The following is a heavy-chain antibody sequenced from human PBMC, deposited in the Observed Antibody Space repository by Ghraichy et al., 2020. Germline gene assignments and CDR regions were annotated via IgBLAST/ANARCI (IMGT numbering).Heavy chain of an antibody. J-gene: IGHJ3*02. Sequence: SETLSLTCTVSGGSISSSSYYWGWIRQPPGKGLEWIGSIYYSGSTYYNPSLKSRVTISVDTSKNQFSLKLSSVTAADTAVYYCARPGDWNYSFLDAFDIWGQGTMVTVSS. D-gene: IGHD1-7*01. CDR2: IYYSGST. CDR3: ARPGDWNYSFLDAFDI. V-gene: IGHV4-39*01. CDR1: GGSISSSSYY.